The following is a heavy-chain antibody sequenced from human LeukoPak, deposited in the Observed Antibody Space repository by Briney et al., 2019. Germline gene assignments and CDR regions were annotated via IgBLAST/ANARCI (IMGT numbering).Heavy chain of an antibody. CDR3: AKETAGSQHVLDY. Sequence: GGSLRLSCAASGFTFDEHAMHWVRQAPGKGLEWVSGLSWNSGSIGYADSVKGRFTISRDNAKNSLYLQMNSLRAEDTALYFCAKETAGSQHVLDYWGQGTLVTVSS. CDR1: GFTFDEHA. D-gene: IGHD3-10*01. CDR2: LSWNSGSI. V-gene: IGHV3-9*01. J-gene: IGHJ4*02.